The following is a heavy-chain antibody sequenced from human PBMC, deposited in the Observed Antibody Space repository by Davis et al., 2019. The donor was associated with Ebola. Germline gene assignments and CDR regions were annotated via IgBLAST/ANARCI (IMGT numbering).Heavy chain of an antibody. CDR1: GVSISSYY. J-gene: IGHJ4*02. CDR2: IYYSGST. D-gene: IGHD6-19*01. V-gene: IGHV4-59*01. Sequence: MPSETLSLTCTVSGVSISSYYWSWIRQPPGKGLEWIGYIYYSGSTNYNPSLKSRVTISVDTSKNQFSLKLSSVTAADTAVYYCASGLGYSSGWYGGGFGYWGQGTLVTVSS. CDR3: ASGLGYSSGWYGGGFGY.